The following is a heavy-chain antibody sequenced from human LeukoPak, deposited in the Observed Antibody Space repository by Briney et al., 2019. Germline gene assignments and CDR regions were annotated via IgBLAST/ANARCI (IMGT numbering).Heavy chain of an antibody. CDR1: GFTFSSYG. CDR3: AKVAGDDSSGYSYYFDY. V-gene: IGHV3-33*06. Sequence: SGGSLRLSCAASGFTFSSYGMHWVRQAPGKGLEWVAVIWYDGSNKYYADSVKGRFTTSRDNSENTLYLQMNSLRAEDTAVYYCAKVAGDDSSGYSYYFDYWGQGTLVTVSS. J-gene: IGHJ4*02. CDR2: IWYDGSNK. D-gene: IGHD3-22*01.